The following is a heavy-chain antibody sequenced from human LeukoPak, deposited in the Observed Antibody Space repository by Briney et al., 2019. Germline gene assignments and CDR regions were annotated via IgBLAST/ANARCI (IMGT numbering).Heavy chain of an antibody. Sequence: GGPLRLSCAVSGFPFNSYPMICVRQAPGEALEWVSAYSGSSGNTYYAASVKGRFSISRENSKNTLYLQMISMRGEDNTVYYCAKGGGYDTSDHYCYYWGQGTLVTVSS. V-gene: IGHV3-23*01. CDR3: AKGGGYDTSDHYCYY. D-gene: IGHD5-12*01. CDR2: YSGSSGNT. CDR1: GFPFNSYP. J-gene: IGHJ4*02.